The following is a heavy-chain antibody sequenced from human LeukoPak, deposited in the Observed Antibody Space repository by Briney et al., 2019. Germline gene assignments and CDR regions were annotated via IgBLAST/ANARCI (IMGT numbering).Heavy chain of an antibody. Sequence: PGGSLRLSCGASGFTFGGYGMHWVRRGPGKGLEGVAFIRYDGSNKYYTDSVKGRFTISRDNSKNTLYLQMNSLRAEDTAVYYCAKNSSAFDIWGQGTMVTVSS. CDR1: GFTFGGYG. CDR2: IRYDGSNK. CDR3: AKNSSAFDI. D-gene: IGHD2/OR15-2a*01. V-gene: IGHV3-30*02. J-gene: IGHJ3*02.